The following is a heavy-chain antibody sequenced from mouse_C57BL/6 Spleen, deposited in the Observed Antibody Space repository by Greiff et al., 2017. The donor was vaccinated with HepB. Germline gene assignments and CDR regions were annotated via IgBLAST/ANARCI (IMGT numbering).Heavy chain of an antibody. CDR3: ARTDPTTDFDY. D-gene: IGHD1-1*01. CDR2: ISSGSSTI. V-gene: IGHV5-17*01. J-gene: IGHJ2*01. CDR1: GFTFSDYG. Sequence: EVKVVESGGGLVKPGGSLKLSCAASGFTFSDYGMHWVRQAPEKGLEWVAYISSGSSTIYYADTVKGRFTISRDNAKNTLFLQMTSLRSEDTAMYYCARTDPTTDFDYWGQGTTLTVSS.